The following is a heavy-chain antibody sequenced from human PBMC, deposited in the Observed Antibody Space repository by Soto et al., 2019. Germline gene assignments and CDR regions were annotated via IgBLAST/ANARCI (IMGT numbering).Heavy chain of an antibody. CDR2: IIPIHGTT. CDR1: GGSLTSYP. V-gene: IGHV1-69*01. Sequence: QMEQSGAEVRKPGSSLEVSCKPSGGSLTSYPMAWVRQAPGQGFEWMGGIIPIHGTTEYAQKFQGRVTITADESTNRATLELTGLTAEDTAVYYCARGWGLVSWGQGTLVTVSS. J-gene: IGHJ4*02. CDR3: ARGWGLVS. D-gene: IGHD3-16*01.